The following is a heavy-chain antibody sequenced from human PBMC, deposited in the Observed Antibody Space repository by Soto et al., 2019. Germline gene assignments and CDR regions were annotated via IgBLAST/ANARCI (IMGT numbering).Heavy chain of an antibody. Sequence: SVKVSCKASGRAFSSYAISWVRQAPGQGLEWMGGIIPIFGPADYAQKCRGRVTITPDESTSTAYMELSSLRSEHTAVYYCARGSPPGGVPAGLDYWGQGTLVTVSS. J-gene: IGHJ4*02. CDR3: ARGSPPGGVPAGLDY. CDR2: IIPIFGPA. CDR1: GRAFSSYA. V-gene: IGHV1-69*13. D-gene: IGHD1-26*01.